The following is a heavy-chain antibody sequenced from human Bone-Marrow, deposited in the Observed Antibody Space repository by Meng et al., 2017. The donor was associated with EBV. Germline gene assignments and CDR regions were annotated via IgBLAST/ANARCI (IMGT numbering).Heavy chain of an antibody. CDR3: ASESGRGFTPDY. Sequence: QVQLVQSGAGVKKPGSSVKVSCKTSGGTFSSDAISWVRQAPGQGLVWLGGLIPMSGAPYYAQNFQGRVTITADESTSTHYMELSNLRSEDTAMYYCASESGRGFTPDYWGQGTLVTVSS. J-gene: IGHJ4*02. D-gene: IGHD3-10*01. CDR2: LIPMSGAP. V-gene: IGHV1-69*01. CDR1: GGTFSSDA.